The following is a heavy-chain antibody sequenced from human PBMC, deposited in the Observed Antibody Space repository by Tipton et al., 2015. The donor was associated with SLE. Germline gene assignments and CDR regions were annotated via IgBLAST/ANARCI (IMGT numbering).Heavy chain of an antibody. CDR1: GGSISSYY. D-gene: IGHD6-13*01. J-gene: IGHJ3*02. CDR3: ARPHIMAAAGDQAPTAFDI. CDR2: IYYSGST. V-gene: IGHV4-59*01. Sequence: TLSLTCTVSGGSISSYYWSWIRQPPGKGLEWIGYIYYSGSTNYNPSLKSRVTISVDTSKNQFSLKLSSVTAADTAVYYCARPHIMAAAGDQAPTAFDIRGQGTMVTVSS.